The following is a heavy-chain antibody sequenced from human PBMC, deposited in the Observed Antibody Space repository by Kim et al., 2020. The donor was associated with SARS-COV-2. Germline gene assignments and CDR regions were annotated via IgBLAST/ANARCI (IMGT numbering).Heavy chain of an antibody. CDR1: GFTFSSYW. V-gene: IGHV3-74*01. CDR2: INSDGTST. D-gene: IGHD1-1*01. Sequence: GGSLRLSCVASGFTFSSYWMHWVRQAPGKGLVWVSLINSDGTSTSYADSVKGRFTISRDNVRNTLYLQMNSLRAEDTAVYYCARDQGTGTPFDYWAREPWSPSPQ. J-gene: IGHJ4*02. CDR3: ARDQGTGTPFDY.